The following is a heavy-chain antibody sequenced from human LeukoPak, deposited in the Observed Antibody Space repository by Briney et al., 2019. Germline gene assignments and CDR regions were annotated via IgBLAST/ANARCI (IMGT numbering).Heavy chain of an antibody. CDR2: ISTSGRT. V-gene: IGHV3-23*01. CDR3: AIRNYFDSAGLDY. Sequence: GGSLRLSCADSGFTFSSYAMSWVRQAPGKGLEWVSLISTSGRTHYADSVKGRFTISRDNSKNTLFLQMNSLRAEDTAVYYCAIRNYFDSAGLDYWGQGTLVTVSS. J-gene: IGHJ4*02. D-gene: IGHD3-22*01. CDR1: GFTFSSYA.